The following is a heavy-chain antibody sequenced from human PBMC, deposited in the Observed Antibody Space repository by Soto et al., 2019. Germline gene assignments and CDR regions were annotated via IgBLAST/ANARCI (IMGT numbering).Heavy chain of an antibody. CDR3: ARCCLDYGIHV. Sequence: SETLSLTCTVSGGSISSYYWCWTRQPAGKGLEWIGRFYPTGKTNYNPSLQSRLTMSADTSRNQFSLNLTSVTAADTAVYYCARCCLDYGIHVWGQGTPLPVSS. V-gene: IGHV4-4*07. CDR1: GGSISSYY. CDR2: FYPTGKT. J-gene: IGHJ6*02. D-gene: IGHD3-16*01.